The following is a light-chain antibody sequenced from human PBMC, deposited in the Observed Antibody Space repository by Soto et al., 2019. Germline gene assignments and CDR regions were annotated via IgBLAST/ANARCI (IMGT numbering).Light chain of an antibody. CDR3: QQRSNWPPGGT. Sequence: EIVLTQSPATLSLSPGERATLSCRASQSVSSYLAWYQQKPGQAPRLLIYDASNMATGIPARFSGSGSGTDFTLTISSLEPEDFAVDYCQQRSNWPPGGTFGPGTKVDIK. J-gene: IGKJ3*01. V-gene: IGKV3-11*01. CDR2: DAS. CDR1: QSVSSY.